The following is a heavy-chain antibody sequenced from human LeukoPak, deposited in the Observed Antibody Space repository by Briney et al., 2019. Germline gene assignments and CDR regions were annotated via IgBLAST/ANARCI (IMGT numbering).Heavy chain of an antibody. CDR3: ARHGDNSGWFHWFDP. Sequence: GGSLRLSCAASGFTFSDYWMHWVRQAPGKGLVWVSRINGDGRSTSYADSVKGRFTISRDDAKNTLYLQMNSLRVEDTAVYYCARHGDNSGWFHWFDPWGQGTLVTVSS. CDR1: GFTFSDYW. V-gene: IGHV3-74*01. D-gene: IGHD6-19*01. CDR2: INGDGRST. J-gene: IGHJ5*02.